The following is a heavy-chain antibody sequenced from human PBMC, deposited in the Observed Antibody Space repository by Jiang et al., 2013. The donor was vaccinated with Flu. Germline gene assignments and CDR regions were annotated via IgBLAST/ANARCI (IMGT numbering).Heavy chain of an antibody. CDR1: GYTFTDYL. V-gene: IGHV1-3*01. CDR2: INPGNANT. CDR3: ARIGVEFDP. J-gene: IGHJ5*02. D-gene: IGHD2-2*01. Sequence: GAEVKKPGASVKVSCKASGYTFTDYLMHWVRQAPGQRLEWMGWINPGNANTKYSQKFQGRVTLTRDTSATTAYMELSSLKSEDTAVYYCARIGVEFDPWGQGTLVTVSS.